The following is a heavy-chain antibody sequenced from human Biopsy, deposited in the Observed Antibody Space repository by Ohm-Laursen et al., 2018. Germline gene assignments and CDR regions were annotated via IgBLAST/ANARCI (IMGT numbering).Heavy chain of an antibody. Sequence: GASVKVSCKVSGYTLNELSMHCVRQVPGKGLEWMGGFAPENGETVYAQNFQARVSLTEDTSTDTAYMELRSLRSEDTAVYYCAADINVWNVNYWGQGTQVTVSS. J-gene: IGHJ4*02. CDR3: AADINVWNVNY. CDR1: GYTLNELS. CDR2: FAPENGET. D-gene: IGHD1-1*01. V-gene: IGHV1-24*01.